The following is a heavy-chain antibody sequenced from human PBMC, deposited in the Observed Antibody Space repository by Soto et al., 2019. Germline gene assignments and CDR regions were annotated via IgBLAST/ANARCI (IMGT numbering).Heavy chain of an antibody. V-gene: IGHV1-3*01. D-gene: IGHD6-19*01. J-gene: IGHJ6*02. CDR1: GYTFTSYA. Sequence: ASVKVSCKASGYTFTSYAIHWVRQAPGQRLEWMGWINAGNGNTKYSQKFQGRVTITRDTSASTAYMELSSLRSEDTAVYYCASAAGTVSYYYYGMDVWGQGTTVTVSS. CDR2: INAGNGNT. CDR3: ASAAGTVSYYYYGMDV.